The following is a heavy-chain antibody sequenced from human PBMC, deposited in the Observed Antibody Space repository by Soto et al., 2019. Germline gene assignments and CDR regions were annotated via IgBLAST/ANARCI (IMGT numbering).Heavy chain of an antibody. V-gene: IGHV3-33*01. J-gene: IGHJ3*02. Sequence: QVPLVESGGGVVQPGRSLRLSCAASGFTFSSYGMHWVRQAPGKGLEWVAVIWYDGSNKYYADSVKGRFTISRDNSKNTLYLQMNSLRAEDTAVYYCASGGSGDDALDILGQGTMVTVSS. CDR3: ASGGSGDDALDI. CDR1: GFTFSSYG. D-gene: IGHD2-15*01. CDR2: IWYDGSNK.